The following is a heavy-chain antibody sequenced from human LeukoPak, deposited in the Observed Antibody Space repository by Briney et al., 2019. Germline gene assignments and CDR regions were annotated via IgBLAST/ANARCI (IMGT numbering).Heavy chain of an antibody. CDR2: ISSNGATT. CDR1: GFTFNRFY. V-gene: IGHV3-64D*06. Sequence: PGGSLRLSCSASGFTFNRFYLHWVRQAPGKGLEFVSHISSNGATTYYADSVKGRFTISRDNSKNTLYLQMSSLRADDTAVYYCVKDRSTAAPNNDSFDSWGQGALVTVSS. D-gene: IGHD6-6*01. J-gene: IGHJ4*02. CDR3: VKDRSTAAPNNDSFDS.